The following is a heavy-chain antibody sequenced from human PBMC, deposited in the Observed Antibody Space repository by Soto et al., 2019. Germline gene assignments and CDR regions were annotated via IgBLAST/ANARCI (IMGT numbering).Heavy chain of an antibody. CDR2: IWYDGSNK. CDR3: ARPIHDSSGYYLAY. V-gene: IGHV3-33*01. Sequence: PGGSLRLSCAASGFTFSSYGMHWVRQAPGKGLEWVAVIWYDGSNKYYADSVKGRFTISRDNSKNTLYLQMNSLRAEDTAVYYCARPIHDSSGYYLAYWGQGTLVTVSS. J-gene: IGHJ4*02. D-gene: IGHD3-22*01. CDR1: GFTFSSYG.